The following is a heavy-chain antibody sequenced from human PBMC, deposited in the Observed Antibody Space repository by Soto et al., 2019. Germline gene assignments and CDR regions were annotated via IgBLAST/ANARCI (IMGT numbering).Heavy chain of an antibody. CDR3: AKPATIFGVVIIPNAFDI. J-gene: IGHJ3*02. D-gene: IGHD3-3*01. CDR2: ISGSGGST. CDR1: GFTFSSYA. V-gene: IGHV3-23*01. Sequence: PGGSLRLSCAASGFTFSSYAMSWVRQAPGKGLEWVSAISGSGGSTYYADSVKGRFTISRDNSKNTLYLQRNSLRAEDTAVYYCAKPATIFGVVIIPNAFDIWGQGTMVTVSS.